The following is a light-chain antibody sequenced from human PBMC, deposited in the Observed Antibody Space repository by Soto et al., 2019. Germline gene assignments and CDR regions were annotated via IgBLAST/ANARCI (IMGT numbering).Light chain of an antibody. CDR2: DVS. CDR3: CSYAGAFTYV. J-gene: IGLJ1*01. V-gene: IGLV2-11*01. Sequence: QSGLTQPRSVSWSPGHSVTISCTGTSSDVGGYSYVSWYQQHPGKAPKLMISDVSKRPSGVPDRFSGSKFGNTASLTISGLQAEDEADYYCCSYAGAFTYVFGSGTKVTVL. CDR1: SSDVGGYSY.